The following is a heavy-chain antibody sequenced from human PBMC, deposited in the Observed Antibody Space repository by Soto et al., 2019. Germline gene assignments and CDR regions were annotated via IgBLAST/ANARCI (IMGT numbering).Heavy chain of an antibody. J-gene: IGHJ6*02. Sequence: PSETLSLTCTVSGGSISSGGYYWSWIRQHPGKGLEWIGYIYYSGSTYYNPSLKSRVTISVDTSKNHFSLKLSSVTAADTAVYYCARGLAARYYYYGMDVWGQGTTVTVSS. CDR2: IYYSGST. CDR1: GGSISSGGYY. D-gene: IGHD6-6*01. CDR3: ARGLAARYYYYGMDV. V-gene: IGHV4-31*03.